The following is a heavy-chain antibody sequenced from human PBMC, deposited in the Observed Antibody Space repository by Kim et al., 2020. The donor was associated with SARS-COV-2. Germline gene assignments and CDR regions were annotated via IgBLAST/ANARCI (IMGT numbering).Heavy chain of an antibody. V-gene: IGHV4-59*08. CDR3: VRHVNDYGDYYLGSAFDI. J-gene: IGHJ3*02. D-gene: IGHD4-17*01. Sequence: KSRVTVSVDTSKNQFSLKLSSMAAADTAVYYCVRHVNDYGDYYLGSAFDIWGQGTMVTVSS.